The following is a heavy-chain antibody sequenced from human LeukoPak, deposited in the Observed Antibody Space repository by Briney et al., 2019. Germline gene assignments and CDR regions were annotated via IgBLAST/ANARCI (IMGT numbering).Heavy chain of an antibody. CDR3: AKGDYGDYDEPHYYFYYMEV. V-gene: IGHV3-30*02. CDR1: GFTFRAYA. D-gene: IGHD4-17*01. J-gene: IGHJ6*03. CDR2: IRYDGTKR. Sequence: PGGSLRLSCAASGFTFRAYAMHWVRQAPGKGLEWVAFIRYDGTKRNYGDSVRGRFTISRDSSKDMMYLQMNSPRAEDTAVYYCAKGDYGDYDEPHYYFYYMEVWGKGTTVTVSS.